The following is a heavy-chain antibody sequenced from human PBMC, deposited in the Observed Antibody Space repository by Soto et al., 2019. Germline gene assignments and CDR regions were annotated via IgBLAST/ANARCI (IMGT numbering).Heavy chain of an antibody. CDR3: ARVDFSLLGSWFDP. Sequence: SETLSLTCTVSGGSISSSRYYWGWIRQPPGKGLEWIGSIYYSGSTYYNPSLKSRVTISVDTSKNQFSLKLSSVTAADTAVYYCARVDFSLLGSWFDPWGQGTLVTVSS. J-gene: IGHJ5*02. CDR1: GGSISSSRYY. CDR2: IYYSGST. D-gene: IGHD3-3*01. V-gene: IGHV4-39*01.